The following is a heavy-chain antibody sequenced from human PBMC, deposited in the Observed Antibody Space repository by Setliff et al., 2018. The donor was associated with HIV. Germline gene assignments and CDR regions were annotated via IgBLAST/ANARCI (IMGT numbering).Heavy chain of an antibody. V-gene: IGHV1-8*02. CDR2: MNPNSGIT. CDR1: GYTFTSYD. Sequence: GASVKVSCKASGYTFTSYDINWVRQATGQGLEWMGWMNPNSGITGYAQKFQGRVTMTRNTSISTAYMELSSLRSEDTAVYYCARDQRGYYDSSGYHDYYYYYGMDVWGQGTTVTVSS. D-gene: IGHD3-22*01. J-gene: IGHJ6*02. CDR3: ARDQRGYYDSSGYHDYYYYYGMDV.